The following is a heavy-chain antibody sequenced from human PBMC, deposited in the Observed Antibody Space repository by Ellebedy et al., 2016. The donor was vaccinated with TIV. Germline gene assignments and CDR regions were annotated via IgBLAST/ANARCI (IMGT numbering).Heavy chain of an antibody. J-gene: IGHJ5*02. CDR1: GYTFTSYD. Sequence: AASVKVSCKPSGYTFTSYDINWVRQAPGHGLEYLGWMQPGSGNTGYAQKFEGRVTMTRDTSTGTAYMELNSLRSEDTAVYYCTVGLFDPWGQGTLVTVSS. CDR3: TVGLFDP. CDR2: MQPGSGNT. D-gene: IGHD3-10*01. V-gene: IGHV1-8*01.